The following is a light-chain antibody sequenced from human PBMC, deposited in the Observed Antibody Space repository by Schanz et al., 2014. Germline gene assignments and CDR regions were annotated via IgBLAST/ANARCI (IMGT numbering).Light chain of an antibody. J-gene: IGLJ2*01. Sequence: QSALTQPPSASGSPGQSVTISCTGTSSDVGGYDYVSWYQQHPGKAPKLMIYEGSKRPSGVSNRFSGSKSGNTASLTISGLQAEDEADYYCCSYAGSNNVVFGGGTKLTVL. CDR1: SSDVGGYDY. CDR2: EGS. CDR3: CSYAGSNNVV. V-gene: IGLV2-8*01.